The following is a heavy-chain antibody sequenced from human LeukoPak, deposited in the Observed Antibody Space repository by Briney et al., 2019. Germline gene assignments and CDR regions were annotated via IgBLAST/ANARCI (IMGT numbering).Heavy chain of an antibody. CDR2: IHTSRST. CDR1: GGSISSGSYY. D-gene: IGHD2-15*01. V-gene: IGHV4-61*02. J-gene: IGHJ5*02. Sequence: SQTLSLTCTVSGGSISSGSYYWSWIRQPAGEGLEWIGRIHTSRSTNYNPSLKSRVTISVDTSKNQFSLKLSSVTAADTAVYYCARDRTNPYCTGGSCYGRGWFDPWGQGSLVTVSS. CDR3: ARDRTNPYCTGGSCYGRGWFDP.